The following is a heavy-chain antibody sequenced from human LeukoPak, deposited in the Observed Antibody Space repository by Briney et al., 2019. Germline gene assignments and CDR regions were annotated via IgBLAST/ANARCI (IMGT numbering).Heavy chain of an antibody. D-gene: IGHD3-10*01. CDR1: GFTFSSYG. J-gene: IGHJ4*02. CDR2: IRYDGSTK. V-gene: IGHV3-30*02. Sequence: GGSLRLSCAASGFTFSSYGMHWVRQAPGKGLEWVAFIRYDGSTKYYADSVKGRFTISRDNSKNTLYLQMNSLRAEDTAVYYCAKDKDVLLWFGESNDYWGQGTVVSVPS. CDR3: AKDKDVLLWFGESNDY.